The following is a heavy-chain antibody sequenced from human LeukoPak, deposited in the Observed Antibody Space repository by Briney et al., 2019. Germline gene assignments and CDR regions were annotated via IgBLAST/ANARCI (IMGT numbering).Heavy chain of an antibody. J-gene: IGHJ6*02. Sequence: ASVTVSFKASGYTFTIYGITWVRQAPGQGLEWMGWISAYNGYTNYAQKLQGRVTMTTDTSTSTAYMELRSLRSDDTAVYYCARGGLCSSTSCYGCYYGMDVWGQGTTVTVSS. V-gene: IGHV1-18*01. CDR2: ISAYNGYT. CDR3: ARGGLCSSTSCYGCYYGMDV. D-gene: IGHD2-2*01. CDR1: GYTFTIYG.